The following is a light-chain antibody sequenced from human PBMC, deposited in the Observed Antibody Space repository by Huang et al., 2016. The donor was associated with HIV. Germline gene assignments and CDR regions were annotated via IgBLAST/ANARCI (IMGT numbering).Light chain of an antibody. CDR1: QSVSSIY. J-gene: IGKJ2*01. CDR2: GAS. CDR3: QQYGSSPMYT. Sequence: EIVLTQSPGTLSLSPGERATLSCRASQSVSSIYLAWYQQKPGQAPRLLIYGASSRATGIPDRISGSGSGTDFTLTISRLEPEDFAVYYCQQYGSSPMYTFGQGTKVEIK. V-gene: IGKV3-20*01.